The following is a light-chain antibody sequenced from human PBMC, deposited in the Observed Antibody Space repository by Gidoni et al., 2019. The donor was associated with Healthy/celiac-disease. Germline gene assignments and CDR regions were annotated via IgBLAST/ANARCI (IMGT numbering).Light chain of an antibody. V-gene: IGKV1D-13*01. J-gene: IGKJ4*01. CDR2: DAS. CDR3: QQFNNYL. CDR1: QGISSA. Sequence: AIQLTQSPSSLSASVGDRVTITCRASQGISSALAWYQQKPGKAPKLLIYDASSLESGVPSRFSGSGSGTDFTLTISSLQPEDFATYYCQQFNNYLFGGXTKVEIK.